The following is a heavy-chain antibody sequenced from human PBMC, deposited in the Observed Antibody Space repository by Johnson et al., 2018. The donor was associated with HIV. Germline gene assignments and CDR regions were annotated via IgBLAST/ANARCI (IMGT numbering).Heavy chain of an antibody. CDR2: ISSSGSTI. CDR3: AREMATICPQNFCDAFDI. CDR1: GFSFSDYY. Sequence: VQLVESGGGLVQPGGSLRLSCAASGFSFSDYYMSWIRQAPGKGLEWVSYISSSGSTIYYADFVKGRFTISRDNAKKSLYLQMNSLRAEDTAVYYCAREMATICPQNFCDAFDIWGKGTMVTVSS. V-gene: IGHV3-11*04. D-gene: IGHD5-24*01. J-gene: IGHJ3*02.